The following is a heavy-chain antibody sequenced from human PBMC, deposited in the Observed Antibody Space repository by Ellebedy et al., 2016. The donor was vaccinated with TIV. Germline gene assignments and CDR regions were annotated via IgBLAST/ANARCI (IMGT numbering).Heavy chain of an antibody. CDR1: GFTFNTYS. CDR2: ISPTSSTI. J-gene: IGHJ4*02. Sequence: PGGSLRLSCAVSGFTFNTYSMNRVRQAPGKGLEWLTYISPTSSTIHYADSVKGRFTTSRDNAKNSLFLEMSSLRAEDTAVYFCATDKVNPLGYWGQGTLVTVSS. CDR3: ATDKVNPLGY. V-gene: IGHV3-48*04. D-gene: IGHD2-21*01.